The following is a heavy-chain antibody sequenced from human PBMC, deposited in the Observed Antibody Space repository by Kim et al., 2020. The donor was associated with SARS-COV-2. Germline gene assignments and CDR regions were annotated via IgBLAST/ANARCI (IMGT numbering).Heavy chain of an antibody. J-gene: IGHJ6*02. CDR3: ARLYTAMGHYGMDV. V-gene: IGHV5-10-1*01. D-gene: IGHD5-18*01. Sequence: SPSFQGHVTISADKSISTAYLQWSSLKASDTAMYYCARLYTAMGHYGMDVWGQGTTVTVSS.